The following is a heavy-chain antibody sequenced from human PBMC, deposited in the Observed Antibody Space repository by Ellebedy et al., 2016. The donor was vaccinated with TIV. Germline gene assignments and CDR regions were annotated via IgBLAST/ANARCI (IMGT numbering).Heavy chain of an antibody. CDR3: ARGGRDQWLIDY. CDR2: ISSSSSYT. V-gene: IGHV3-11*06. D-gene: IGHD6-19*01. CDR1: GFTFSDYY. J-gene: IGHJ4*02. Sequence: PGGSLRLSCAASGFTFSDYYMSWIRQAPGKGLEWISYISSSSSYTNYADSVKGRFSISRDNSKNTLYVQMNSLRAEDTAVYYCARGGRDQWLIDYWGQGTLVTVSS.